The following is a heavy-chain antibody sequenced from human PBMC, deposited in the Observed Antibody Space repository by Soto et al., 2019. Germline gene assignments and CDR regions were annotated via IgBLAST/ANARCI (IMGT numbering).Heavy chain of an antibody. CDR1: GFTFSANS. CDR2: IYSGGST. V-gene: IGHV3-66*01. D-gene: IGHD1-1*01. Sequence: EVQLVESGEGWAQPGGSLRLSGEAPGFTFSANSMSWARQAPGKGLEWVSVIYSGGSTYYADSVKGRFTISRDNSKNTLYLQMNSLRAEDTAVYYCARSVQLERSYFDYWGQGTLVTVSS. CDR3: ARSVQLERSYFDY. J-gene: IGHJ4*02.